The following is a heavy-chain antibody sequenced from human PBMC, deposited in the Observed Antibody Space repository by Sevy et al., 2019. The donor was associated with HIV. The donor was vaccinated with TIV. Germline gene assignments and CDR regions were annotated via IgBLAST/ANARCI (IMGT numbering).Heavy chain of an antibody. V-gene: IGHV3-23*01. J-gene: IGHJ3*02. CDR3: ARDGRGISAFDI. Sequence: GRSLRLSCAASEFTFSSHAVSWVRQAPGKGLEWVSAISGNGENRHYADSVRGRFTISRDNFKNTLCLQMNSLRAEDTALYYCARDGRGISAFDIWGQGTMVTVSS. D-gene: IGHD3-3*02. CDR2: ISGNGENR. CDR1: EFTFSSHA.